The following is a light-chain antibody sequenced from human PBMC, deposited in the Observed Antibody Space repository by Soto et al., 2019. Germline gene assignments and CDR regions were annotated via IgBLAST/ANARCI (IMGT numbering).Light chain of an antibody. CDR2: DVT. V-gene: IGLV2-14*03. Sequence: QSVLTQPASVSGSPGQSIAISCTGTSSDVGAYNYVSWYQQHPGKAPKLMIFDVTRRPSGVSNRFSGSKSGNTASLSISGLQAEDEADYYCSSFTTSRTVVFGGGTKLTVL. J-gene: IGLJ2*01. CDR3: SSFTTSRTVV. CDR1: SSDVGAYNY.